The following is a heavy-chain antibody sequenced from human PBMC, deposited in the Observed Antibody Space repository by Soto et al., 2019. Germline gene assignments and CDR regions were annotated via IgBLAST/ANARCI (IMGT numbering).Heavy chain of an antibody. V-gene: IGHV1-24*01. D-gene: IGHD3-3*01. Sequence: ASVKVSCKVSGYTLTELSMHWVRQAPGKGLEWMGGFDPEDGETIYAQKFQGRVTMTEDTSTDTAYMELSSLRSEDTAVYYCATMGYYDFWSGSRNNWFDPRGQGTLVTVSS. CDR2: FDPEDGET. J-gene: IGHJ5*02. CDR3: ATMGYYDFWSGSRNNWFDP. CDR1: GYTLTELS.